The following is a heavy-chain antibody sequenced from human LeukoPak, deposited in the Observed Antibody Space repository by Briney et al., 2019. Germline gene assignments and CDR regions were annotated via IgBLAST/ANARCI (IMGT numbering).Heavy chain of an antibody. CDR2: IKSNGGST. CDR1: GFTFSSYA. CDR3: ARGMQLWVTTAVDY. J-gene: IGHJ4*02. Sequence: GGPLRLSCAASGFTFSSYAMPWVRKAPGKDLEYVSAIKSNGGSTYYANSVKGRFTISRDNSKNTLYLQMGSLTAEDMAVYYCARGMQLWVTTAVDYWGQGTLVTVSS. D-gene: IGHD5-18*01. V-gene: IGHV3-64*01.